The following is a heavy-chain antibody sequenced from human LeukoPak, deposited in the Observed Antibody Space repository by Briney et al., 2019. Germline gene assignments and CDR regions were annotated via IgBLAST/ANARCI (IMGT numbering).Heavy chain of an antibody. CDR3: ARGEWELLRGHYFDY. V-gene: IGHV4-39*07. Sequence: SSETLSLTCTVSGGSISSSSYYWGWIRQPPGKGLEWIGSIYYSGSTYYNPSLKSRVTISVDTSKNQFSLKLSSVTAADTAVYYCARGEWELLRGHYFDYWGQGTLVTVSS. D-gene: IGHD1-26*01. CDR1: GGSISSSSYY. CDR2: IYYSGST. J-gene: IGHJ4*02.